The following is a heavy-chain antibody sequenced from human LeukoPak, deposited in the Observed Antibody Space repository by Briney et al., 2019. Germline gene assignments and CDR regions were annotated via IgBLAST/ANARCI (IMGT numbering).Heavy chain of an antibody. CDR1: GYTFTSYD. V-gene: IGHV1-18*01. CDR2: ISAYNGNT. D-gene: IGHD4-17*01. J-gene: IGHJ4*02. CDR3: ARDYTYGDLVHSVVQLDY. Sequence: ASVKVSCKASGYTFTSYDISWVRQAPGQGLEWMGWISAYNGNTNYAQKLQGRVTMTTDTSTSTAYMELRSLRSDDTAVYYCARDYTYGDLVHSVVQLDYWGQGTLVTVSS.